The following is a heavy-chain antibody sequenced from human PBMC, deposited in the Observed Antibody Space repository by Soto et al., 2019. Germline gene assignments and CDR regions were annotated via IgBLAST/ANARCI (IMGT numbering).Heavy chain of an antibody. D-gene: IGHD3-10*01. V-gene: IGHV4-59*08. CDR2: FRSGGGT. CDR1: GDSISIYN. CDR3: VRQGIGVLHGLVDV. J-gene: IGHJ6*02. Sequence: SEPLSLTYTVSGDSISIYNLAWIRQPPGKGLEWIGYFRSGGGTSYNPSLKSRVAISADTSMKQFSLRLSSVTAADTAVYYCVRQGIGVLHGLVDVWGQGNTVT.